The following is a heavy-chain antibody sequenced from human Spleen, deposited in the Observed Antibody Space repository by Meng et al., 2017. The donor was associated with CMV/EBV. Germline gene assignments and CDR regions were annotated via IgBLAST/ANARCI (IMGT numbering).Heavy chain of an antibody. D-gene: IGHD3-3*01. J-gene: IGHJ6*02. CDR2: INQYGNT. V-gene: IGHV4-34*01. Sequence: YSWSWIRQPPGRGLEWIGEINQYGNTNYNPSLKTRVTMSLDTSKKQVSLELKSVTAADTAMYYCARGGYCTSSACYSPLEWFFYGMDVWAQGTTVTVSS. CDR1: YS. CDR3: ARGGYCTSSACYSPLEWFFYGMDV.